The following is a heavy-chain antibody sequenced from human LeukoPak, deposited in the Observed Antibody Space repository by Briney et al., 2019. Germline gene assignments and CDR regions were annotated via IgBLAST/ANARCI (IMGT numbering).Heavy chain of an antibody. V-gene: IGHV4-39*01. D-gene: IGHD3-16*02. CDR3: ARLNKNNYDYVWGSYRPLLDY. Sequence: PSETLSLTCTVSGGSISSSSYYWGWIRQPPGTGLEWIGSIYYSGSTYYNPSLKSRVTISVDTSKNQFSLKLSSVTAADTAVYYCARLNKNNYDYVWGSYRPLLDYWGQGTPVTVSS. J-gene: IGHJ4*02. CDR2: IYYSGST. CDR1: GGSISSSSYY.